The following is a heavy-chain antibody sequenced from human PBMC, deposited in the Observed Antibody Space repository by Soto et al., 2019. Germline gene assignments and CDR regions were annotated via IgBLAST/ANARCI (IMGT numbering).Heavy chain of an antibody. V-gene: IGHV1-18*01. CDR3: ARDTAMATQQSYYYYGMDV. Sequence: ASVKVSCKASGYTFTSYGISWVRQAPGQGLEWMGWISAYNGNTNYAQKLQGRVTMTTDTSTSTAYMELRSLRSDDTAVYYCARDTAMATQQSYYYYGMDVWGQGTTVTVSS. J-gene: IGHJ6*02. CDR2: ISAYNGNT. D-gene: IGHD5-18*01. CDR1: GYTFTSYG.